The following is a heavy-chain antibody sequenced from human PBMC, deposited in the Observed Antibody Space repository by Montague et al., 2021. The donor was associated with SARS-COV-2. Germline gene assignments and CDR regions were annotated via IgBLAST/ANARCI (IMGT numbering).Heavy chain of an antibody. CDR3: ARDSYGMDV. Sequence: SLRLSCAAPGLTVSSNYMSWVRQAPGKGLEWVSVIYSGGSTYYADSVKGRFTISRDNSKNTLYLRMNSLRDEDTAVYYCARDSYGMDVWGQGTTVTVSS. CDR2: IYSGGST. V-gene: IGHV3-66*02. J-gene: IGHJ6*02. CDR1: GLTVSSNY.